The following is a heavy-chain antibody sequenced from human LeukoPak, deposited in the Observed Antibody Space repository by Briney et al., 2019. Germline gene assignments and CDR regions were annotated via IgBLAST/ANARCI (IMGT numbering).Heavy chain of an antibody. CDR2: ISYDGSNK. V-gene: IGHV3-30*18. CDR1: GFTFSSYG. D-gene: IGHD4-11*01. J-gene: IGHJ3*02. Sequence: PGGSLRLSCAASGFTFSSYGMHWVRQAPGKGLEWVAVISYDGSNKYYADSVKGRFTISRDNSKNTLYLQMNSLRAEDTAVYYCAKDLTAYGNYAHDAFAIWGQGTMVTVSS. CDR3: AKDLTAYGNYAHDAFAI.